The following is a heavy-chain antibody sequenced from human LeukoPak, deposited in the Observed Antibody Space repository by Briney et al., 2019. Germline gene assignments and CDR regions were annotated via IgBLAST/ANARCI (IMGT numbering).Heavy chain of an antibody. CDR1: GFSFNSYA. CDR3: AIDIIAEKVLSD. J-gene: IGHJ4*02. V-gene: IGHV3-21*01. Sequence: PGGSLRLSCAASGFSFNSYAMNWVRQAPGKGLEWVSSISSRSNYIYSADSVKGRFTISRDNAKNSLYLQMNSLRAEDTAVYYCAIDIIAEKVLSDWGRGTLVTVSS. D-gene: IGHD6-13*01. CDR2: ISSRSNYI.